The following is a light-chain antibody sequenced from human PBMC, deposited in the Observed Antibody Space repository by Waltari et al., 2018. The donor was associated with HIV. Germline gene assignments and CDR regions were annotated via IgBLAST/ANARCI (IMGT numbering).Light chain of an antibody. CDR3: CSYAGSYPVV. CDR2: DVS. Sequence: QSALTQPRSVSGSPGQSVTIPCTGTSSDVGVYNFVSWYQQPPGKAPKLMIYDVSKRPSGVPDRFSGSKSGNTASLTISGLQAEDEADYYCCSYAGSYPVVFGGGTK. J-gene: IGLJ2*01. V-gene: IGLV2-11*01. CDR1: SSDVGVYNF.